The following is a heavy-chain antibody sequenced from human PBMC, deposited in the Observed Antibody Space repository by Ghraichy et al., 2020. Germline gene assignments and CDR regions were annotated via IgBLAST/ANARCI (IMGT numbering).Heavy chain of an antibody. J-gene: IGHJ4*02. Sequence: ESLNISCTVSGGSISSSTSYWGWIRQPPEKGLEWIGSIHYRGSTYYNSSLKSRVTMSVDTSNNQFSLRLSSLTAADTAVYYCARRYGSSWYTSPDFDYWGQGTLVTVSS. CDR2: IHYRGST. CDR1: GGSISSSTSY. D-gene: IGHD6-13*01. V-gene: IGHV4-39*01. CDR3: ARRYGSSWYTSPDFDY.